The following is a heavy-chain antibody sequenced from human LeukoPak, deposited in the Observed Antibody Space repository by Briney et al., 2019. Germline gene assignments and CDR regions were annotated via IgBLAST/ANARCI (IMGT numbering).Heavy chain of an antibody. Sequence: GGSLRLSRAASGFTFSSYAMSWARQAPGKGLEWVSAISGSGGSTYYADSVKGRFTISRDNSKNTLYLQMNSLRAEDTAVYYCAVGTVTTFTDYWGQGTLVTVSS. V-gene: IGHV3-23*01. CDR2: ISGSGGST. CDR1: GFTFSSYA. J-gene: IGHJ4*02. D-gene: IGHD4-17*01. CDR3: AVGTVTTFTDY.